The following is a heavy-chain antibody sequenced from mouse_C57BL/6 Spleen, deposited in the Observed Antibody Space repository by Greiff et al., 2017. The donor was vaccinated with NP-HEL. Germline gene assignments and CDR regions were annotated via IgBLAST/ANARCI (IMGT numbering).Heavy chain of an antibody. D-gene: IGHD1-1*02. V-gene: IGHV1-80*01. CDR3: AREGLRVAGDY. CDR1: GYAFSSYW. CDR2: IYPGDGDT. Sequence: QVQLQQSGAELVKPGASVKISCKASGYAFSSYWMNWVKQRPGKGLEWIGQIYPGDGDTNYNGKFKGKATLTADKSSSTAYMQLSSPTSEDSAVYFCAREGLRVAGDYWGQGTTLTVSS. J-gene: IGHJ2*01.